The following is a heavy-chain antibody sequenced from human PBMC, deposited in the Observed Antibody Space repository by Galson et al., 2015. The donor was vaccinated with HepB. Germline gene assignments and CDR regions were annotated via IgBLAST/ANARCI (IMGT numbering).Heavy chain of an antibody. Sequence: SVKVSCKASGYTFTSYYMHWVRQAPGQGLEWMGIINPSGGSTSYAQKFQGRVTMTRDTSTSTVYMELSSLRSEDTAVYYCARAPGVGATLAYFDYWGQGTLATVSS. V-gene: IGHV1-46*01. D-gene: IGHD1-26*01. CDR1: GYTFTSYY. CDR3: ARAPGVGATLAYFDY. CDR2: INPSGGST. J-gene: IGHJ4*02.